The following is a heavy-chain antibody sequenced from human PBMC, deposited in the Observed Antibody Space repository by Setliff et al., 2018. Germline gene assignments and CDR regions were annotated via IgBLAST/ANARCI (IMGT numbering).Heavy chain of an antibody. CDR2: IKQDGSEE. J-gene: IGHJ4*02. CDR1: GFTLSTYW. D-gene: IGHD3-10*01. Sequence: GGSLRLSCSASGFTLSTYWMNWVRQAPGKGLEWVAHIKQDGSEEYYVDSVKGRFTISRDNAKNSLYLQMNSLRAEDTAVYYCARDSTELGHVYCASGSYPIDYWGQGTLVTVSS. V-gene: IGHV3-7*03. CDR3: ARDSTELGHVYCASGSYPIDY.